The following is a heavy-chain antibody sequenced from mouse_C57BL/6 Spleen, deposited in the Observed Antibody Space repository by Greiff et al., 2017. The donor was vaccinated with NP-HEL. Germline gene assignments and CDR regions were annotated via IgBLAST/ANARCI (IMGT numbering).Heavy chain of an antibody. CDR3: ARSSGWRYFDY. Sequence: VQLQQSGPELVKPGASVKISCKASGYSFTGYYMNWVKQSPEKSLEWIGEINPSTGGTTYNQKFKAKATLTVDKSSSTAYMQLKSLTSEDSAVYYCARSSGWRYFDYWGQGTTLTVSS. V-gene: IGHV1-42*01. CDR1: GYSFTGYY. D-gene: IGHD3-2*02. CDR2: INPSTGGT. J-gene: IGHJ2*01.